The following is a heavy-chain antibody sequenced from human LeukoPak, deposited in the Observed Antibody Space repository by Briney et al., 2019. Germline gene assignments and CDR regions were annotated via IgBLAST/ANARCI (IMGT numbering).Heavy chain of an antibody. CDR2: INHSGST. D-gene: IGHD5-24*01. CDR3: ARDGGDGYNFPNNGFDY. CDR1: GGSFSGYY. J-gene: IGHJ4*02. Sequence: SETLSLTCAVYGGSFSGYYWSWIRQPPGKGLEWIGEINHSGSTNYNPSLKSRVTISVDTSKNQFSLKLSTVTAADTAVYYCARDGGDGYNFPNNGFDYWGQGTLVTVSS. V-gene: IGHV4-34*09.